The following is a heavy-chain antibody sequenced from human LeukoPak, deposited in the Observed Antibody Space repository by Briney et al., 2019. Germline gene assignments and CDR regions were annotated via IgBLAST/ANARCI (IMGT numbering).Heavy chain of an antibody. D-gene: IGHD1-14*01. CDR2: ISGSGGST. CDR3: ARESTLTGGYYFDY. J-gene: IGHJ4*02. V-gene: IGHV3-23*01. CDR1: GFTFSSYA. Sequence: QTGGSLRLSCAASGFTFSSYAMSWVRQAPGKGLEWVSAISGSGGSTYYADSVKGRFTISRDNAKNSLYLQMNSLRADDTAVYYCARESTLTGGYYFDYWGQGTLVTVSS.